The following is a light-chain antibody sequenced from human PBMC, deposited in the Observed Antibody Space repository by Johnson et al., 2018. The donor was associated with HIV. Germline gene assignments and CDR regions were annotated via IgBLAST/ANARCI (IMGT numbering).Light chain of an antibody. V-gene: IGLV1-51*01. J-gene: IGLJ1*01. CDR3: GTWDSSLSEGV. CDR2: DNN. CDR1: SSDMGNYA. Sequence: QSVLTQPPSVSAAPGQKVTISCSGSSSDMGNYAVSWYQQLPGTAPKLLIYDNNKRPSGIPDRFSGSKSGTSATLGITGLQTGDEAGYSCGTWDSSLSEGVFGTGTKVTVL.